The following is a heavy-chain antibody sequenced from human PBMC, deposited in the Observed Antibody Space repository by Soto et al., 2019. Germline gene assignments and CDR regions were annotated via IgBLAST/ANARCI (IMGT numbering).Heavy chain of an antibody. J-gene: IGHJ4*02. Sequence: SETLPLTCAVSGGSISSGGYYWSWIRQPPGKGLEWIGYIYYSGSTYYNPSLKSRVTISVDTSKNQFSLKLSSVTAADTAVYYCARDNGYSYGYFDYWGQGTLVTVSS. V-gene: IGHV4-31*11. D-gene: IGHD5-18*01. CDR3: ARDNGYSYGYFDY. CDR2: IYYSGST. CDR1: GGSISSGGYY.